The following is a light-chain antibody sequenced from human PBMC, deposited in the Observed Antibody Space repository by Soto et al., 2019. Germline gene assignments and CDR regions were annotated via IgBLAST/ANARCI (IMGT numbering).Light chain of an antibody. V-gene: IGKV1-5*03. J-gene: IGKJ1*01. CDR3: LPYQGYLWP. CDR2: KAS. Sequence: MSQAPVSLSSAVVAINTITCLAIEIISSWLAWYEQKPGKAPKLLIYKASSLESGVPSRFSGSVYGKECIRTMCGVPPFVFATYSCLPYQGYLWPVGQGTKVDIK. CDR1: EIISSW.